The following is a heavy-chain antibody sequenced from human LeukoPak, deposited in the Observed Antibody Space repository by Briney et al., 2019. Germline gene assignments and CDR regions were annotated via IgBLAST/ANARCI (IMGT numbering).Heavy chain of an antibody. Sequence: PGGSLTLSCVVSGFISSSNYMSWARQAPGKGLEWISLIYSGGSTYFADSLMGRFTISRDSSKTTLFLQMNSLRAEDTAVNYGAAGGRSGVAREQWGQGTLVTVSS. CDR2: IYSGGST. CDR1: GFISSSNY. J-gene: IGHJ4*02. CDR3: AAGGRSGVAREQ. V-gene: IGHV3-53*01. D-gene: IGHD3-3*01.